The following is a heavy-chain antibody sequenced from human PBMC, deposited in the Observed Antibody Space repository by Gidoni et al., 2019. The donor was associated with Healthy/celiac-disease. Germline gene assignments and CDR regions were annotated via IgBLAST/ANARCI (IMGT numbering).Heavy chain of an antibody. Sequence: EVQLLESGGGLVQPGGSLRLACAASGIHFSSYAVSWVRQAPGKGLEWVSAISGSGGSTYYADSVKGRFTISRDNSKNTLYLQMNSLRAEDTAVYYCAKYSSSWYDTYYYYGMDVWGQGTTVTVSS. CDR1: GIHFSSYA. CDR3: AKYSSSWYDTYYYYGMDV. CDR2: ISGSGGST. V-gene: IGHV3-23*01. J-gene: IGHJ6*02. D-gene: IGHD6-13*01.